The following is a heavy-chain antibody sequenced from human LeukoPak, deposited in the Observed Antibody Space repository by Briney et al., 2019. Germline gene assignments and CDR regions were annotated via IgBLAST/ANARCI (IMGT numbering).Heavy chain of an antibody. CDR3: ARALRTRSDPGDY. J-gene: IGHJ4*02. Sequence: ASVKVSCKASGYTFTGYYMHWVRQAPGQGLEWMGWINPNSGGTNYAQKFQGRVTMTRDTSISTAYMELSRLRSDGTAVYYCARALRTRSDPGDYWGQGTLVTVSS. CDR1: GYTFTGYY. V-gene: IGHV1-2*02. CDR2: INPNSGGT. D-gene: IGHD4-17*01.